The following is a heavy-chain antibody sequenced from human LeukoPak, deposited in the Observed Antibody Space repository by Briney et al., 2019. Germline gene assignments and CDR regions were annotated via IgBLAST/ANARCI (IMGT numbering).Heavy chain of an antibody. CDR1: GGSISSYY. V-gene: IGHV4-4*07. J-gene: IGHJ4*02. CDR2: IYTSGST. CDR3: ASTVEDCSGGSCKLDY. Sequence: SETLSLTCTVSGGSISSYYWSWIWRPAGKGLEWIGRIYTSGSTNYNPSLKSRVTISVDTSKNQFSLKLSSVTAADTAVYYCASTVEDCSGGSCKLDYWGQGTLVTVSS. D-gene: IGHD2-15*01.